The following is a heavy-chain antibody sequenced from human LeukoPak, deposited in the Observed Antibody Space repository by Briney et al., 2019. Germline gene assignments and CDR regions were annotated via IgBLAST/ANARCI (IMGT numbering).Heavy chain of an antibody. CDR3: ARETSSGWYDY. D-gene: IGHD6-19*01. Sequence: SETLSLTCTVSGGSIISYYWSWTRQPAGKGLEWIGRIYTSGSTNYNPSLKSRVTISVDKSKNQFSLKLSSVTAADTAVYYCARETSSGWYDYWGQGTLVTVSS. CDR1: GGSIISYY. V-gene: IGHV4-4*07. J-gene: IGHJ4*02. CDR2: IYTSGST.